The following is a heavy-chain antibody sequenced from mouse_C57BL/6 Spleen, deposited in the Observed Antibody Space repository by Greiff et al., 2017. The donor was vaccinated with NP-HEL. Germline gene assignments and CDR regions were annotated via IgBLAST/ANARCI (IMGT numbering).Heavy chain of an antibody. J-gene: IGHJ2*01. V-gene: IGHV1-54*01. D-gene: IGHD2-1*01. Sequence: VQVVESGAELVRPGTSVKVSCKASGYAFTNYLIEWVKQRPGQGLEWIGVINPGSGGTNYNEKFKGKATLTADKSSSTAYMQLSSLTSEDSAVYFCAREGDGNYYFDYWGQGTTLTVSS. CDR3: AREGDGNYYFDY. CDR2: INPGSGGT. CDR1: GYAFTNYL.